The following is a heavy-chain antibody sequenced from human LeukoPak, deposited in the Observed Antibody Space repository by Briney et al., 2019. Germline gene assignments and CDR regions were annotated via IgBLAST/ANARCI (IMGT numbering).Heavy chain of an antibody. J-gene: IGHJ4*02. CDR3: TKNQILDDSGSWYAF. V-gene: IGHV3-23*01. Sequence: GGSLRLSCGASGFTFSTNAMSWVRQAPGKGLEWVSGISDGGGRTFYAESVKGRFTVSRDNSKNTLYLRMNSLRAEDTAIYYCTKNQILDDSGSWYAFWGQGALVTVSS. D-gene: IGHD6-13*01. CDR1: GFTFSTNA. CDR2: ISDGGGRT.